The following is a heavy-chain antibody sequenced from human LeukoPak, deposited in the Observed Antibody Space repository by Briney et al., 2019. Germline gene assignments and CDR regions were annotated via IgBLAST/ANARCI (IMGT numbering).Heavy chain of an antibody. CDR2: INPSNGDT. CDR3: ARSWYGMDV. D-gene: IGHD6-13*01. CDR1: GYTFTGSR. Sequence: ASVNVSCKASGYTFTGSRMQWARQAPGQGLEWMGWINPSNGDTNSEQKFQGRVTMTRDTSISTVYMELSRLTSDDTAVYYCARSWYGMDVWGQGTTVIVSS. J-gene: IGHJ6*02. V-gene: IGHV1-2*02.